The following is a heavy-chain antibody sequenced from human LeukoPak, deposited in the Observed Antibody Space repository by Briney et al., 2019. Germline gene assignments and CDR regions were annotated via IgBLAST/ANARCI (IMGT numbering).Heavy chain of an antibody. CDR1: GYTFTSYD. CDR3: ARPQSSVVTGYYYYGMDV. J-gene: IGHJ6*02. V-gene: IGHV1-8*01. Sequence: ASVKVSCKASGYTFTSYDINWVRQATGQGLEWMGWMNPNSGNTGYAQKFQGRVTMTRNTSISTAYMELSSLRSEDTAVYYCARPQSSVVTGYYYYGMDVWGQGTTVTVSS. CDR2: MNPNSGNT. D-gene: IGHD4-23*01.